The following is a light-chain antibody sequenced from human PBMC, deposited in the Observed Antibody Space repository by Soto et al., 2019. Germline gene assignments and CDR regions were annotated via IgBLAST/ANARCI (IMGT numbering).Light chain of an antibody. CDR3: QQYGSSPNT. CDR2: GAS. V-gene: IGKV3-20*01. Sequence: ENVLTQSPGTLSLSPGERATLSCRASQSVSSNFLAWYQQKPGQAPRLLIYGASSRATGIPDRFSGGGSGKDFTITISRLEPEDFALYSCQQYGSSPNTFGQGTRLEIK. CDR1: QSVSSNF. J-gene: IGKJ5*01.